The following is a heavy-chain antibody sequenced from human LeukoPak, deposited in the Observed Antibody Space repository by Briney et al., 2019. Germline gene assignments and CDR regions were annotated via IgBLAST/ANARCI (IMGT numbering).Heavy chain of an antibody. CDR3: ARLYYYGSGSFGYAFDI. CDR1: GFTFSSYS. J-gene: IGHJ3*02. V-gene: IGHV3-21*01. D-gene: IGHD3-10*01. Sequence: GGSLRLSCAASGFTFSSYSMNWVRQAPGKGLEWVSSISSSSSYIYYADSVKGRFTISRDNAKNSLYLQMNSLRAEDTAVYYCARLYYYGSGSFGYAFDIWGQGTMATVSS. CDR2: ISSSSSYI.